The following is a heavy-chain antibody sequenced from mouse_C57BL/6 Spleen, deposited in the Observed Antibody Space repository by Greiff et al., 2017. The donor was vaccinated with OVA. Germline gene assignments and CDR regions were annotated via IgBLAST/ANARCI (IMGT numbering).Heavy chain of an antibody. V-gene: IGHV5-9*01. Sequence: EVKVVESGGGLVKPGGSLKLSCAASGFTFSSYTMSWVRQTPEKRLEWVATISGGGGNTYYPDSVKGRFTISRDNAKNTLYLQMSSLRSEDTALYYCARDSSGRAWFAYWGQGTLGTVSA. CDR1: GFTFSSYT. CDR3: ARDSSGRAWFAY. D-gene: IGHD3-2*02. CDR2: ISGGGGNT. J-gene: IGHJ3*01.